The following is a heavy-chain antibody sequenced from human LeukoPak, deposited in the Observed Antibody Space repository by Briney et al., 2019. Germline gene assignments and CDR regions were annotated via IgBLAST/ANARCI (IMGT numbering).Heavy chain of an antibody. D-gene: IGHD6-19*01. J-gene: IGHJ4*02. CDR3: AALPGGWYGPFFDY. CDR1: GFTFSSYG. V-gene: IGHV3-23*01. CDR2: ISGSGGST. Sequence: PGGTLRLSCAASGFTFSSYGMSWVRQAPGKGLEWVSAISGSGGSTYYADSVKGRFTISRDNSKNTRYLQMNSLRAEDTAVYYCAALPGGWYGPFFDYWGQGTLVTVSS.